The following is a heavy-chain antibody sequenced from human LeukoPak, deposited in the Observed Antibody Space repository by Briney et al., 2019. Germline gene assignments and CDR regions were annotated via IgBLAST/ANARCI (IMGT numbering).Heavy chain of an antibody. J-gene: IGHJ4*02. V-gene: IGHV1-18*01. CDR2: ISAYNGNT. CDR1: GGTFTSYG. Sequence: GASVKVSCKASGGTFTSYGISWVRQAPGQGLEWMGWISAYNGNTNYAQKLQGRVTMTTDTSTSTAYMELRSLRSDDTAVYYCATDLRRDGYTPGVGYWGQGTLVTVSS. CDR3: ATDLRRDGYTPGVGY. D-gene: IGHD5-24*01.